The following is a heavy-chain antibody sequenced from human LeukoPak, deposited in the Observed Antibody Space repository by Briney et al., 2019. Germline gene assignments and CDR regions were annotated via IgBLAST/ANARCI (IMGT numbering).Heavy chain of an antibody. CDR3: ARHLYSNSIDF. CDR2: ISYDGNNK. D-gene: IGHD4-4*01. V-gene: IGHV3-30-3*01. Sequence: PGGSLRLSCAASGFTFSDYAMHWVRQAPGEGLEWVAVISYDGNNKYYADSVKGRFTISRDNSKNTLYQQMNSLRAEDTAVFYCARHLYSNSIDFWGQGTLVTVSS. CDR1: GFTFSDYA. J-gene: IGHJ4*02.